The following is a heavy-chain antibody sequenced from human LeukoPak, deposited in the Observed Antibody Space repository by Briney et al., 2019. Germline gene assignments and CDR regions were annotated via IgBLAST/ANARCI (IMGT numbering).Heavy chain of an antibody. D-gene: IGHD3-16*01. CDR3: AKDMRQYYYYYYMDV. CDR1: GFTFSDYY. V-gene: IGHV3-11*01. J-gene: IGHJ6*03. Sequence: GGSLRLSCAASGFTFSDYYMSWIRQAPGKGLEWISYISSSGRTIYYADSVKGRFTISRDNAKKSLYLQMNSLRAEDTAVYYCAKDMRQYYYYYYMDVWGKGTTVTVSS. CDR2: ISSSGRTI.